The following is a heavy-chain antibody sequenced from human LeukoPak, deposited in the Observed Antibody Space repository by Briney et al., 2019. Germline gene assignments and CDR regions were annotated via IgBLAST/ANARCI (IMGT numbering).Heavy chain of an antibody. CDR3: ARRLSSSWYSYFDY. CDR2: IYYSGST. CDR1: GDSISSGGYY. D-gene: IGHD6-13*01. Sequence: SQTLSLTCTVSGDSISSGGYYWRWVRQEPGKGREWIVYIYYSGSTYYNPSRKSRITISVDTSKNQFSLKLSSVTAADTAVYYCARRLSSSWYSYFDYWGQGTLVTVSS. V-gene: IGHV4-31*03. J-gene: IGHJ4*02.